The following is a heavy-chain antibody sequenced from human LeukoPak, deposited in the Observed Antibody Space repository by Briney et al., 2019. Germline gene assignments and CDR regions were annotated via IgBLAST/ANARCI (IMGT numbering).Heavy chain of an antibody. V-gene: IGHV3-30*02. CDR1: GFTFSSYG. CDR2: IRYDGSNK. CDR3: ARHREYSSDAFDI. Sequence: GGSLRLSCAASGFTFSSYGMHWVRQAPGKGLEWVAFIRYDGSNKYYADSVKGRFTISRDNPKNTLYLQMNSLRAEDTAVYYCARHREYSSDAFDIWGQGTMVTVSS. D-gene: IGHD2-21*01. J-gene: IGHJ3*02.